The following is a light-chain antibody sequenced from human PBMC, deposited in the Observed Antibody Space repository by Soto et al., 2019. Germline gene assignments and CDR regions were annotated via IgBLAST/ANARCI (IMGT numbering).Light chain of an antibody. Sequence: EIVLTQSPATLSLSPGERVTLSCRASQSVSSYLAWYQQKPGQAPRLLIYDASNRATGIPARFSGSGSGTDFPLTISSLETEDFAVYYCQQRSNWQTFGQGTKVEIK. CDR2: DAS. CDR3: QQRSNWQT. V-gene: IGKV3-11*01. CDR1: QSVSSY. J-gene: IGKJ1*01.